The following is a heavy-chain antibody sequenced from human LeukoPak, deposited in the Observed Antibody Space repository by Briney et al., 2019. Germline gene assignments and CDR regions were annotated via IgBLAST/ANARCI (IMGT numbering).Heavy chain of an antibody. V-gene: IGHV4-59*08. CDR2: IYYSGST. D-gene: IGHD6-13*01. CDR3: ARSPYSSSWYENYFDY. J-gene: IGHJ4*02. CDR1: GGSISGYY. Sequence: PSETLSLTCTVSGGSISGYYWSWIRQPPGKELEWIAYIYYSGSTDYNPSLKRRVTISVHTSKNQFSLKLTSVTAADTAVYYCARSPYSSSWYENYFDYWGQGTLVTVSS.